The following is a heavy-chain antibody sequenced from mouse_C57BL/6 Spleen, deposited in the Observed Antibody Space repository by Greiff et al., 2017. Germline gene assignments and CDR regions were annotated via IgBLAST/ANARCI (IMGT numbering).Heavy chain of an antibody. Sequence: EVHLVESGGGLVQPKGSLKLSCAASGFTFNTYAMHWVRQAPGKGLEWVARIRSKSSNYATYYADSVKDRFTISRDDSQSMLYLQMNNLKTEDTAMYYCVREATVVAWGSFDYWGQGTTLTVSS. J-gene: IGHJ2*01. V-gene: IGHV10-3*01. CDR1: GFTFNTYA. CDR3: VREATVVAWGSFDY. D-gene: IGHD1-1*01. CDR2: IRSKSSNYAT.